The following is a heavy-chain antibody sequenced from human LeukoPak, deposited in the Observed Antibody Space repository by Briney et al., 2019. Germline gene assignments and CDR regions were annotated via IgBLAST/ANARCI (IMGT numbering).Heavy chain of an antibody. D-gene: IGHD1-26*01. J-gene: IGHJ4*02. CDR1: GFTFSSYW. Sequence: PPGGSLRLSCAASGFTFSSYWVRWVRQAPGKGLVWVSRISSDGSSTTYADSVKGRFTISRDNAKNTLYLQMNSLRAEDTAVYYCARGYSGSYRVDYWGQGTLVTVSS. CDR2: ISSDGSST. CDR3: ARGYSGSYRVDY. V-gene: IGHV3-74*01.